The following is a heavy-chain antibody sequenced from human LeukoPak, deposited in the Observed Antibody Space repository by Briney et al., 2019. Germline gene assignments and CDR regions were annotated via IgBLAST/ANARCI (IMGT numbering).Heavy chain of an antibody. CDR1: GFTFDDYA. Sequence: GGSLRLSCAASGFTFDDYAMHWVRQAPGKGLEWVSGISWNSGSIGYADSVKGRFTSSRDNAKNSLYLQMNSLRAEDTAVYYCARETSHYDILTGYSNAFGIWGQGTMVTVSS. CDR3: ARETSHYDILTGYSNAFGI. V-gene: IGHV3-9*01. J-gene: IGHJ3*02. D-gene: IGHD3-9*01. CDR2: ISWNSGSI.